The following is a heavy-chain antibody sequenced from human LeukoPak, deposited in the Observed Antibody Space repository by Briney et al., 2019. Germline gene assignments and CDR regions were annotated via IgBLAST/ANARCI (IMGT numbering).Heavy chain of an antibody. J-gene: IGHJ4*02. CDR2: IGTAGDT. V-gene: IGHV3-13*01. CDR1: GFTFSDYD. Sequence: SGGSLRLSCAPSGFTFSDYDMHWVRQATGKGLEWVSAIGTAGDTYYTGSVKGRFTISRENAKNSLYLQMNSLRAGDTAVYYCARVAKERVGGVYYFDYWGQGTLVTVSS. CDR3: ARVAKERVGGVYYFDY. D-gene: IGHD1-1*01.